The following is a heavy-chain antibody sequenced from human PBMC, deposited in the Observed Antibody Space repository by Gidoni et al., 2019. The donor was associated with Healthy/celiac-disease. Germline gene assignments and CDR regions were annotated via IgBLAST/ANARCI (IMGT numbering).Heavy chain of an antibody. CDR3: ASDYSNSVGGFDY. CDR2: ISTSGSNT. V-gene: IGHV3-48*03. D-gene: IGHD4-4*01. CDR1: GFTFTNYD. J-gene: IGHJ4*02. Sequence: EVQLVESGGGLVQPGGSLRLSCVASRFPSGFTFTNYDMNWVRQAPGKGLEWVSYISTSGSNTHYADSVKGRFTISRDNAKNSLYLQMNSLRAEDTAVYYCASDYSNSVGGFDYWGQGTLITVSS.